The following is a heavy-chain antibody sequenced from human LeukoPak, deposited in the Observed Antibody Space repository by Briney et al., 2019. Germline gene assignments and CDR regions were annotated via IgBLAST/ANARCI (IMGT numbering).Heavy chain of an antibody. V-gene: IGHV3-9*01. D-gene: IGHD3-10*01. J-gene: IGHJ4*02. CDR2: ISWNSGSI. Sequence: GGSLRLSCAASGFTFDDYAMHWVRQAPGKGLEWVSGISWNSGSIGXXDSVXGRFTISRDNAKNSLYLQMNSLRAEDTALYYCAXAAYGSGSYSDYWGQGTLVTVSS. CDR3: AXAAYGSGSYSDY. CDR1: GFTFDDYA.